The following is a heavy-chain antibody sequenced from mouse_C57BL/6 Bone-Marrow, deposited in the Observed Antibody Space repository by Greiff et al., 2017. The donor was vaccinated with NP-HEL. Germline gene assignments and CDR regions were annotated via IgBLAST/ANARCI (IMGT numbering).Heavy chain of an antibody. D-gene: IGHD1-1*02. Sequence: QVQLKESGAELARPGASVKLSCKASGYTFTSYGISWVKQRTGQGLEWIGEIYPRSGNTYYIEKFKGKATLTADKSSSTAYMELRSLTSEDSAVYFCSRSGWLRAMDYWGQGTSVTVSS. CDR3: SRSGWLRAMDY. V-gene: IGHV1-81*01. J-gene: IGHJ4*01. CDR1: GYTFTSYG. CDR2: IYPRSGNT.